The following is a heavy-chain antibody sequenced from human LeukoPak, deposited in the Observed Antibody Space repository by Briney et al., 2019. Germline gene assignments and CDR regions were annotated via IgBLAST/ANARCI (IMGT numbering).Heavy chain of an antibody. CDR3: ARAPPEWELLSYFDY. Sequence: SQTLSLTCTVSGGSISSGSYYWSWIRQPAGKGLEWIGRIYTSGSTNYNPSLRSRVTISVDTSKNQFSLKLTSVTAADTAVYYCARAPPEWELLSYFDYWGQGTLVTVSS. J-gene: IGHJ4*02. D-gene: IGHD1-26*01. CDR2: IYTSGST. V-gene: IGHV4-61*02. CDR1: GGSISSGSYY.